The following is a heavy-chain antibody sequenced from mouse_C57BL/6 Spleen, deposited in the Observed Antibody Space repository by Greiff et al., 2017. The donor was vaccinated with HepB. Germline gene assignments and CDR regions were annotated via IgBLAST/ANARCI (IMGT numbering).Heavy chain of an antibody. V-gene: IGHV6-3*01. J-gene: IGHJ2*01. CDR3: TRDYYGSSDY. CDR1: GFTFSNYW. CDR2: IRLKSDNYAT. Sequence: VQLKESGGGLVQPGGSMKLSCVASGFTFSNYWMNWVRQSPEKGLEWVAQIRLKSDNYATHYAESVKGRFTISRDDSKSSVYLQMNNLRAEDTGIYYCTRDYYGSSDYWGQGTTLTVSS. D-gene: IGHD1-1*01.